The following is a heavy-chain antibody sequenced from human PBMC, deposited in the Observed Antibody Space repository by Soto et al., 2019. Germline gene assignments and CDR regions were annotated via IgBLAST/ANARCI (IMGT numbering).Heavy chain of an antibody. CDR3: ARDGQWELRGIDY. D-gene: IGHD1-26*01. V-gene: IGHV4-31*03. CDR2: IYYSGST. J-gene: IGHJ4*02. CDR1: GGSISSGGYY. Sequence: QVQLQESGPGLVKPSQTLSLTCTVSGGSISSGGYYWSWIRQHPGKGLEWIGYIYYSGSTYYNPCLESRVTISVDTSKNPFSLKLSSVTAADTAVYYCARDGQWELRGIDYWGQGTLVTVSS.